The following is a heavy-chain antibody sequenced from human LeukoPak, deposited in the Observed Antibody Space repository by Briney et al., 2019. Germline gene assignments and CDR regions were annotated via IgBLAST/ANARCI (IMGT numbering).Heavy chain of an antibody. CDR3: ARGRHTFIAVDYFDY. Sequence: SGGSLRLSCAASGFTFYDYGMSWVRQAPGKGLEWVSGVIWNGGSTGYADSVKGRFTISRDNAKNSLYLQMNSRRAEDSALYYCARGRHTFIAVDYFDYWGQGTLVTVSS. V-gene: IGHV3-20*04. CDR1: GFTFYDYG. D-gene: IGHD6-19*01. J-gene: IGHJ4*02. CDR2: VIWNGGST.